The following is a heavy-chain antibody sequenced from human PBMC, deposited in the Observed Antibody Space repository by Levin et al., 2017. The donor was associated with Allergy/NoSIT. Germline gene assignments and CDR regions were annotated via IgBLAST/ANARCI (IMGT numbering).Heavy chain of an antibody. CDR3: ARASSWSLYGMDV. J-gene: IGHJ6*02. CDR1: GYTFTGYY. D-gene: IGHD6-13*01. Sequence: VASVKVSCKASGYTFTGYYMHWVRQAPGQGLEWMGWINPNSGGTNYAQKFQGRVTMTRDTSISTAYMELSRLRSDDTAVYYCARASSWSLYGMDVWGQGTTVTVSS. V-gene: IGHV1-2*02. CDR2: INPNSGGT.